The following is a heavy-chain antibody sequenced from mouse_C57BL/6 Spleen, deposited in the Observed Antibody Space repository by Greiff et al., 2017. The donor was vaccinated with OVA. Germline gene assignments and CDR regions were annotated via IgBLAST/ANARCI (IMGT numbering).Heavy chain of an antibody. V-gene: IGHV1-18*01. CDR2: INPNNGGT. J-gene: IGHJ3*01. CDR1: GYTFTDYN. CDR3: ARSYYYGSSYAWFAD. D-gene: IGHD1-1*01. Sequence: VHVKQSGPELVKPGASVKIPCKASGYTFTDYNMDWVKQSHGKSLEWIGDINPNNGGTIYNQKFKGKATLTVDKSSSTAYMELRSLTSEDTAVYYCARSYYYGSSYAWFADWGQGTLVTVSA.